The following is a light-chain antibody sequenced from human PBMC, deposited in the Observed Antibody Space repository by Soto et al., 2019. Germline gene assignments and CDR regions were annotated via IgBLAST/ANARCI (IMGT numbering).Light chain of an antibody. Sequence: QSALTQPASVSGSPGQSITISCTGTSSDIGAYNYVSWYQQHPGEAPKLLIYEVTYRPSGVSDRFSGSKSAYTASLTISGLQPEDEADYYCSSYTTSSTRVFGTGTKVT. J-gene: IGLJ1*01. CDR2: EVT. CDR1: SSDIGAYNY. V-gene: IGLV2-14*01. CDR3: SSYTTSSTRV.